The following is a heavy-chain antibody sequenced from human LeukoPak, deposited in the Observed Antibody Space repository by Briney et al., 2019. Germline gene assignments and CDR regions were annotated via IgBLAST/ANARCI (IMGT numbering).Heavy chain of an antibody. CDR3: ARQQRWLQFEWFDP. CDR2: ISSSGSTI. CDR1: GFTFSSYE. D-gene: IGHD5-24*01. Sequence: PGGSLRLSCAASGFTFSSYEMNWVRQAPGKGLEWVSYISSSGSTIYYADSVKGRFTISRDNAKNSLYLQMNSLRAEDTAVYYFARQQRWLQFEWFDPWGQGTLVTVSS. J-gene: IGHJ5*02. V-gene: IGHV3-48*03.